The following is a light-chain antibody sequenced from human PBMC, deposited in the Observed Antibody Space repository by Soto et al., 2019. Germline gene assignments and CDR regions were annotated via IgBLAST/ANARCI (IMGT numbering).Light chain of an antibody. CDR1: QYVYNNY. Sequence: ETVLTQSPGILSLSPGERATLSCRASQYVYNNYLAWYQHRPGQAPRVLIHAASSRATGIPDRFSGSASGTDFTLTISRLEPEDVAVYYCHQYGNSPWALGQGTKVEIK. CDR2: AAS. CDR3: HQYGNSPWA. V-gene: IGKV3-20*01. J-gene: IGKJ1*01.